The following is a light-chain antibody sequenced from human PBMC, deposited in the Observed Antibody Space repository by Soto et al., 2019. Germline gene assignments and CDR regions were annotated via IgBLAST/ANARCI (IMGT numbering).Light chain of an antibody. J-gene: IGKJ4*01. CDR3: QQRSSWPLT. CDR2: DAS. CDR1: QSISNY. Sequence: EIVLTQSPATLSLSPGESATLSCRASQSISNYLAWYQQKPGQAPRPLIYDASNRATGIPARFTGGGSGTDFTLTISSLEPEDFAVYYCQQRSSWPLTFGGGTKVDI. V-gene: IGKV3-11*01.